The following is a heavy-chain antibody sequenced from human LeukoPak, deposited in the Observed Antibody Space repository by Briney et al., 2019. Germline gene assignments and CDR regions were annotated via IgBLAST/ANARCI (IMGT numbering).Heavy chain of an antibody. Sequence: SETLSLTCTVSGGSISSGDYYWRWIRQPPGKGLEWIGYIYYSGSTYYNPSLKSRVTISVDTSKNQFSLRLISVTAADTAVYYCARDRGTTVTRYYYTMDVWGQGTTVTVSS. CDR1: GGSISSGDYY. V-gene: IGHV4-30-4*02. CDR2: IYYSGST. CDR3: ARDRGTTVTRYYYTMDV. J-gene: IGHJ6*02. D-gene: IGHD4-17*01.